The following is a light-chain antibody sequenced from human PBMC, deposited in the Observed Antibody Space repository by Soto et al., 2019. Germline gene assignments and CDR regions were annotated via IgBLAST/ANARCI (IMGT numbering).Light chain of an antibody. CDR1: QSVSGW. J-gene: IGKJ5*01. CDR3: QQSGIT. CDR2: KAS. V-gene: IGKV1-5*03. Sequence: DIQMPQSPSTLSASVGAPVTVTCRASQSVSGWLAWYQQNPGEAPKLLIYKASSLESGVPSRFSGSGSGTEFTLTISSLQPDDFATYYCQQSGITFGQGTRLEIK.